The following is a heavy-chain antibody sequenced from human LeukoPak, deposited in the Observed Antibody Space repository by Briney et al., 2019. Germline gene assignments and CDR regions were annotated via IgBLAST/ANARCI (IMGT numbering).Heavy chain of an antibody. CDR3: ARAYRSSWYANWFDP. CDR1: GYSISSGYY. V-gene: IGHV4-38-2*02. Sequence: SETLSLTCTVSGYSISSGYYWGWIRPPPGKGLEWIGSIYHSGSTYYNPFLKSRVTISVDTSKNQFSLKLSSVTAADTAVYFCARAYRSSWYANWFDPWGQGTLVTVSS. J-gene: IGHJ5*02. CDR2: IYHSGST. D-gene: IGHD6-13*01.